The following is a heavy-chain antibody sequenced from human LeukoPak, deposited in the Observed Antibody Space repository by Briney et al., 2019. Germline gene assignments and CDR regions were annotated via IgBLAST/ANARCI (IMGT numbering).Heavy chain of an antibody. Sequence: PGGSLRLSCAASGFTVSSNYMSWVRQAPGKGLEWVSVIYSGGSTYYADSVKGRFTISRDNSKNTLYLQMNSLRAEDTAVYYCARNYGEWGRDAFDIWGQGTMVTVSS. D-gene: IGHD4-17*01. CDR2: IYSGGST. CDR3: ARNYGEWGRDAFDI. CDR1: GFTVSSNY. J-gene: IGHJ3*02. V-gene: IGHV3-66*01.